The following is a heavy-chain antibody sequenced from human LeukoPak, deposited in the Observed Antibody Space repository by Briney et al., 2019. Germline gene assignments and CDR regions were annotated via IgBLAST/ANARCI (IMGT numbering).Heavy chain of an antibody. CDR2: INTNTGNP. CDR1: EYTFTSYA. V-gene: IGHV7-4-1*02. J-gene: IGHJ4*02. CDR3: ARGGSSWYDY. Sequence: GASVTVSCKASEYTFTSYAMNWVRQAPGQGLEWMGWINTNTGNPTYARGFTGRFVFSLDTSVNTAYLEISSLKGEDSAVYYCARGGSSWYDYWGQGTLVTVSS. D-gene: IGHD6-13*01.